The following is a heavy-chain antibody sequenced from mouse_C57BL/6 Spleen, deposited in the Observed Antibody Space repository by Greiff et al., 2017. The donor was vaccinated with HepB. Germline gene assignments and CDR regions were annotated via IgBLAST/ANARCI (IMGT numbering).Heavy chain of an antibody. CDR3: ARRGFDYDGYWYFDV. CDR2: IDPSDSYT. CDR1: GYTFTSYW. Sequence: QVHVKQPGAELVMPGASVKLSCKASGYTFTSYWMHWVKQRPGQGLEWIGEIDPSDSYTNYNQKFKGKSTLTVDKSSSTAYMQLSSLTSEDSAVYYCARRGFDYDGYWYFDVWGTGTTVTVSS. D-gene: IGHD2-4*01. V-gene: IGHV1-69*01. J-gene: IGHJ1*03.